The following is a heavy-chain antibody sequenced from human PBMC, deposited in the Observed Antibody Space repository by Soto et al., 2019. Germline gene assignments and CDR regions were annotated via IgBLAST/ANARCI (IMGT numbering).Heavy chain of an antibody. D-gene: IGHD3-3*01. CDR2: ISGSGGST. Sequence: GRSLRRSCAASGLTFSSYAMSWVRQAPGKGLEWVSAISGSGGSTYYADSVKGRFTISRDNSKNTLYLQMNSLRAEDTAVYYCAKDPRFLQWLSKGGAFATWGQGTMVTVS. V-gene: IGHV3-23*01. CDR3: AKDPRFLQWLSKGGAFAT. CDR1: GLTFSSYA. J-gene: IGHJ3*02.